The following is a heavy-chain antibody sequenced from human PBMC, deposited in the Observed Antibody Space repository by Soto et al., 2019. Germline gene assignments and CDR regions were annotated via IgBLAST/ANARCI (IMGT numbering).Heavy chain of an antibody. D-gene: IGHD3-3*01. CDR3: ARRNKYDFWSGYLVWSWFDP. J-gene: IGHJ5*02. CDR1: GFTFSSYS. V-gene: IGHV3-21*01. Sequence: PGGSLRFSCAASGFTFSSYSMNWVRQAPGKGLEWVSSISSSSSYIYYAESVKGRFTISRDNAKNSLYLQMNSLRAEDTAVYYCARRNKYDFWSGYLVWSWFDPWGQGTLVTVSS. CDR2: ISSSSSYI.